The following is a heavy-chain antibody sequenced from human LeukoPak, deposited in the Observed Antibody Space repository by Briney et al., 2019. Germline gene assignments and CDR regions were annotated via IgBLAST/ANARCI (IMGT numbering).Heavy chain of an antibody. CDR2: IIPIFGTA. CDR1: GGTFSSYA. D-gene: IGHD3-16*02. V-gene: IGHV1-69*01. CDR3: AREDYVWGSYRAKREYYFDY. Sequence: SMKVSCKASGGTFSSYAISWVRQAPGQGLEWMGGIIPIFGTANYAQKFQGRVTITAGESTSTAYMELSSLRSEDTAVYYCAREDYVWGSYRAKREYYFDYWGQGTLVTVSS. J-gene: IGHJ4*02.